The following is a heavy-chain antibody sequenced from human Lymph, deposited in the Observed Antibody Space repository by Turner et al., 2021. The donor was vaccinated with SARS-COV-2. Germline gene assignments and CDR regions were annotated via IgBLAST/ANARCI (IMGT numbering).Heavy chain of an antibody. CDR1: GGTFSTYV. CDR3: ARRHSGNYDAFDI. D-gene: IGHD1-26*01. J-gene: IGHJ3*02. Sequence: QVQLVQCGAEVKKPGSSLTVSCKASGGTFSTYVISWVRQAPGQGLECMGGIIPILGIANYAQKFQGRVTITADKSTSTAYMELSSLRSEYTAVYHCARRHSGNYDAFDIWGQGTMVTVSS. V-gene: IGHV1-69*10. CDR2: IIPILGIA.